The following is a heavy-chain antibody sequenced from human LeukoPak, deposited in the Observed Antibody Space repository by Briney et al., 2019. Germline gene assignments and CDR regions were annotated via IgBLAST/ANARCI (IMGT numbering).Heavy chain of an antibody. D-gene: IGHD3-9*01. Sequence: GGSLRLSCVVSGFTFDDYAMHWVRQAPGKGLEWVSGISGNSGSIGYADSVKGRFTISRDNAKNSLYLQMNSLRAEDTAVYYCARGVYYDILTGYPLRSYYMDVWGKGTTVTISS. CDR2: ISGNSGSI. CDR1: GFTFDDYA. V-gene: IGHV3-9*01. CDR3: ARGVYYDILTGYPLRSYYMDV. J-gene: IGHJ6*03.